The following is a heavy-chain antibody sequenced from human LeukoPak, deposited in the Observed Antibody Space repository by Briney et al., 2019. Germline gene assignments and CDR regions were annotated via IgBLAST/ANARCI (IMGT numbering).Heavy chain of an antibody. CDR3: VNGDNREA. V-gene: IGHV3-21*01. D-gene: IGHD4-17*01. CDR2: ISYSGGTT. CDR1: GFTFSSYA. J-gene: IGHJ5*02. Sequence: GGSLRLSCAASGFTFSSYAMSWVRQAPGQGLEWVSSISYSGGTTHYADSVKGRFTISRDNAKNSLFLQMNSLRADDAAVYYCVNGDNREAWGQGTLVTVSS.